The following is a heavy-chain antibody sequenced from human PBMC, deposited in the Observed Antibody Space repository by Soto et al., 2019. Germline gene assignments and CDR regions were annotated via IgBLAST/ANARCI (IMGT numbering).Heavy chain of an antibody. Sequence: QVQLVQSGAEVKKPGSSVKVSCKASGGTFSSYAISWVRQAPGQGLEWMGGIIPIFGTANYAQKFQGRVTITADESTSIAYMELTSVRSEDTAVYYCAREGASGSHIGYWGQGTLVTVSS. CDR1: GGTFSSYA. J-gene: IGHJ4*02. D-gene: IGHD2-21*01. CDR3: AREGASGSHIGY. CDR2: IIPIFGTA. V-gene: IGHV1-69*01.